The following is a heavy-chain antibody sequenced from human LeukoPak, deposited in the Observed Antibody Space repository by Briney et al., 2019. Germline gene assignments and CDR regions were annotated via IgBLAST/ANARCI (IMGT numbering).Heavy chain of an antibody. V-gene: IGHV1-2*02. D-gene: IGHD6-6*01. J-gene: IGHJ4*02. CDR2: INPNSGGT. CDR3: ARVRSSSLSTFDY. CDR1: GYTFTGYY. Sequence: ASVKVSCKASGYTFTGYYMHWVRQAPGQGLEWMGWINPNSGGTNYAQKFQGRVTMTTDTSISTAYMELSRLRSDDTAVYYCARVRSSSLSTFDYWGQGTLVTVSS.